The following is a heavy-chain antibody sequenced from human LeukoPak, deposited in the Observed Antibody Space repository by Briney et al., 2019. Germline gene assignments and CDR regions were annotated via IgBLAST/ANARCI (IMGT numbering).Heavy chain of an antibody. Sequence: GGSPRLSCAASGFTFSSYAMSWVRQAPGKGLEWVSGINWNGGSTFYADSVKGRFTISRDNAKNALYLQMNSLTAEDTALYHCARDRSYGSFDYWGQGTLVTVSS. J-gene: IGHJ4*02. V-gene: IGHV3-20*01. D-gene: IGHD5-18*01. CDR1: GFTFSSYA. CDR3: ARDRSYGSFDY. CDR2: INWNGGST.